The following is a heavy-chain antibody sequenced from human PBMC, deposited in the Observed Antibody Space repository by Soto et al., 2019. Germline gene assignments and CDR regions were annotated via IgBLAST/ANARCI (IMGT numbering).Heavy chain of an antibody. CDR2: INAGNGNT. V-gene: IGHV1-3*01. CDR1: GYTFTGYA. CDR3: VRDVAVAAEFDY. Sequence: ASVKVSCKASGYTFTGYAMHWVRQAPGQRLEWMGWINAGNGNTKYSQKFQGRVTITRDTSASTAYMELSSLRSEDTAVYYCVRDVAVAAEFDYWSLGTLVTVSS. J-gene: IGHJ4*02. D-gene: IGHD6-19*01.